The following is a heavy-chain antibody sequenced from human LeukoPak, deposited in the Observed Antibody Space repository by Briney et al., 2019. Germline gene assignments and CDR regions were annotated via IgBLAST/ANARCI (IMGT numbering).Heavy chain of an antibody. J-gene: IGHJ4*02. Sequence: SVKVSCKPSGGTFSSYAISWVRQAPGQGLEWMGRIIPILGIANYAQKFQGRVTITADKSTRTAYMELSSLRSEDTAVYYCAREGDYYDGSGNSLYFDYWGQGTLVTVSS. CDR1: GGTFSSYA. V-gene: IGHV1-69*04. CDR3: AREGDYYDGSGNSLYFDY. D-gene: IGHD3-22*01. CDR2: IIPILGIA.